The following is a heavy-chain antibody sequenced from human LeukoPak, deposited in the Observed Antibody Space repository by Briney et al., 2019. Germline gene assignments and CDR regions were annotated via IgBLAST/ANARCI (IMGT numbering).Heavy chain of an antibody. J-gene: IGHJ6*04. CDR2: IKQDGSEK. Sequence: GGSLRLSRAASGFTFSSYWMTWVRQAPGKRLEWVANIKQDGSEKYYVDSVKGRFTISRDNAKNSLYLQMNSLRAEDTAVYYCAELGITMIGGVWGKGTTVTISS. D-gene: IGHD3-10*02. CDR1: GFTFSSYW. CDR3: AELGITMIGGV. V-gene: IGHV3-7*01.